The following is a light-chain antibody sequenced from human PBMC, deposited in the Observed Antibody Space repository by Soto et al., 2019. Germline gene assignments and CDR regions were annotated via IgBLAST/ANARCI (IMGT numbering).Light chain of an antibody. CDR1: SSDVGGYNY. CDR3: SSYAGSNFYV. Sequence: QPVLTHPPSASGLPGHSVPISCTETSSDVGGYNYVSWYQQHPGKAPKLMIYEVSKRPSGVPDRFSGSKSGNTASLTVSGLQAEDEADYYCSSYAGSNFYVFGTGTKVTVL. CDR2: EVS. J-gene: IGLJ1*01. V-gene: IGLV2-8*01.